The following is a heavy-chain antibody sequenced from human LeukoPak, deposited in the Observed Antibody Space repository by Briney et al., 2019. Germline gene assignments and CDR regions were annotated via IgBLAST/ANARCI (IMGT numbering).Heavy chain of an antibody. V-gene: IGHV3-21*01. D-gene: IGHD6-19*01. CDR3: ARDLRSSGWYYFDY. Sequence: GGSLRLSCAASGFTFSSYSMNWVRQAPGKGLEWVSSISGSSTYIYYADSVKGRFTISRDNPRNSLYLQMNSLRAEDTAVYYCARDLRSSGWYYFDYWGQGTLVTVSS. J-gene: IGHJ4*02. CDR1: GFTFSSYS. CDR2: ISGSSTYI.